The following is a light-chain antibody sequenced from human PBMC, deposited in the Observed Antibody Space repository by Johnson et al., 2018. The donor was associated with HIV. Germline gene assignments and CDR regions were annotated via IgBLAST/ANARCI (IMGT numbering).Light chain of an antibody. CDR2: DNN. J-gene: IGLJ1*01. V-gene: IGLV1-51*01. CDR1: SSNIGNNY. CDR3: GTWDSSLSARYV. Sequence: QSLLTQPPSVSAAPGQKVTISCSGSSSNIGNNYVSWYQQLPGTAPKLLIYDNNKRPSGIPDRFSGSKSGPSATLGITGLQTGDEADYYCGTWDSSLSARYVFGTGTKVTVL.